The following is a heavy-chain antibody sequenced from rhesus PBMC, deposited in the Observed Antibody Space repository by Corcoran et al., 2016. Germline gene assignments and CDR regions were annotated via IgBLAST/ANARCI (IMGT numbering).Heavy chain of an antibody. Sequence: QVQLQESGPGLVKPSETLSLTCAVSGGSISSSSYYWSWIRQAPGKGLKWFGYISYKGSTSYNPACKSRVTISRDTSKNQFSLNLSSVTAADTAVYYCARDNWNYGLDSWGQGVVVTVSS. CDR3: ARDNWNYGLDS. CDR1: GGSISSSSYY. D-gene: IGHD1-26*01. V-gene: IGHV4-122*02. J-gene: IGHJ6*01. CDR2: ISYKGST.